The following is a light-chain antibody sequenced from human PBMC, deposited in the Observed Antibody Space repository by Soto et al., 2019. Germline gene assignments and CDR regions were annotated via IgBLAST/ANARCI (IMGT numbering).Light chain of an antibody. CDR1: SGHSSYA. CDR2: LNSDGSH. Sequence: QLVLTQSPSASASLGASVKLTCTLSSGHSSYAIAWHQQQPEKGPRYLMKLNSDGSHSKGDGIPDRFSGSSSGAERYLTIFSLQSEDEADYYCHTWGTGIQVFGTGTKVTVL. V-gene: IGLV4-69*01. J-gene: IGLJ1*01. CDR3: HTWGTGIQV.